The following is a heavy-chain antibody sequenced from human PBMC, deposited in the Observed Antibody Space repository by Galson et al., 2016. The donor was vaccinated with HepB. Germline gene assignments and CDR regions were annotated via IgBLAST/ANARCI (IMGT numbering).Heavy chain of an antibody. J-gene: IGHJ6*02. CDR3: ARENRGYKYGMDV. CDR2: INSNGLSA. Sequence: SLRLSCAASGFTFNSNWTHWVRQAQGKGLVWVSRINSNGLSANYADSVTGRFTISRDNAKNRLYLQMNTLSPEDTAVYFCARENRGYKYGMDVWGQGTTVNVSS. V-gene: IGHV3-74*01. CDR1: GFTFNSNW. D-gene: IGHD1-14*01.